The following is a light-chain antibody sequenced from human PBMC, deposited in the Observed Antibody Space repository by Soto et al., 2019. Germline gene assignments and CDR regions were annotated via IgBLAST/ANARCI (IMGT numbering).Light chain of an antibody. CDR3: QLYGISPH. V-gene: IGKV3-20*01. CDR2: ASS. CDR1: QSRGSNF. J-gene: IGKJ5*01. Sequence: EIVLTQSXGTLSWSPGARATLSCKTSQSRGSNFLAWYQHKPGQAPRLLIYASSNRATGIPDRFSGSASGTDFTLTINRLEPEDFAVYYCQLYGISPHFGQGTRLEIK.